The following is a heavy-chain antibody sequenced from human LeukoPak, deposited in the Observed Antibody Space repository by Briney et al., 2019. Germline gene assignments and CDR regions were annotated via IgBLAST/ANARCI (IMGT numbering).Heavy chain of an antibody. CDR1: GFTLSRYG. D-gene: IGHD3-16*01. J-gene: IGHJ4*02. CDR3: AKDLFCDYVWGTYRAIDH. CDR2: IRYDGSDK. V-gene: IGHV3-30*02. Sequence: AGGSLRLSCVASGFTLSRYGMNWVRQVPGKGLEWVAFIRYDGSDKFFADSVKGRFTISRDNSKNTLFLQMNSLRLEDTAVYHCAKDLFCDYVWGTYRAIDHWGQGTLVTVSS.